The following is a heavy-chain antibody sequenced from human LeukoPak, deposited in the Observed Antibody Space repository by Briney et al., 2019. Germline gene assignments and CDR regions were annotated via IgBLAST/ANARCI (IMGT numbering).Heavy chain of an antibody. J-gene: IGHJ5*02. CDR3: ARTRWIPTLNYSWFDP. V-gene: IGHV1-18*01. D-gene: IGHD5-18*01. CDR1: GYTFTSYG. Sequence: ASVKVSCKASGYTFTSYGISWVRQAPGQGLEWMGWISAYNGNTNYAQKLQGRVTMTTDTSTSTAYMELRSLRSDDTAVYYCARTRWIPTLNYSWFDPWGQGTLVTVSS. CDR2: ISAYNGNT.